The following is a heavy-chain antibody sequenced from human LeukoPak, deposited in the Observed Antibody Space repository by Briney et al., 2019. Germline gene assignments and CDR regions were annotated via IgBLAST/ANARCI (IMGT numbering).Heavy chain of an antibody. J-gene: IGHJ4*02. CDR1: GGTFSSYA. CDR2: ISTYNGNT. CDR3: ARTTTDGAGRPLFDY. Sequence: SSVKVSCKASGGTFSSYAISWVRQAPGQGLEWMGWISTYNGNTNYAQKLQGRVTMTTDTSTSTAYMELRSLRSDDTAVYYCARTTTDGAGRPLFDYWGQGTLVTVSS. V-gene: IGHV1-18*01. D-gene: IGHD4-17*01.